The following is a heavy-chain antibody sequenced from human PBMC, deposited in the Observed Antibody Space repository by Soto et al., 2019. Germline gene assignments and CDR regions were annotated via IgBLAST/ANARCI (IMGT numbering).Heavy chain of an antibody. Sequence: QVQLQQWGAGLLKPSETLSLTCAVYGGSFSGYYWNWIRQPPGKGLEWIGEINHSGSTNYNPSLKSRVTISVDTSKNHFSLRLSSVTAADTAVYYCARGYGSNFDYWGQGTLVTVSS. CDR1: GGSFSGYY. J-gene: IGHJ4*02. CDR3: ARGYGSNFDY. V-gene: IGHV4-34*01. D-gene: IGHD6-13*01. CDR2: INHSGST.